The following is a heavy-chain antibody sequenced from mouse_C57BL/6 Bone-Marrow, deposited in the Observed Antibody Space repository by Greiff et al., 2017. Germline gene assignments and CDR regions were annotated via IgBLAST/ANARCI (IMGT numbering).Heavy chain of an antibody. V-gene: IGHV1-54*01. D-gene: IGHD2-4*01. CDR3: ARDDYDGFAY. CDR1: GYAFTNYL. CDR2: INPGSGGT. Sequence: QVQLQQSGAELVRPGTSVKVSCKASGYAFTNYLIEWVKQRPGQGLAWIGVINPGSGGTNYNEKFKGKATLTADKSSSTAYMQLSSLTSEDSAVYFCARDDYDGFAYWGQGTLVTVSA. J-gene: IGHJ3*01.